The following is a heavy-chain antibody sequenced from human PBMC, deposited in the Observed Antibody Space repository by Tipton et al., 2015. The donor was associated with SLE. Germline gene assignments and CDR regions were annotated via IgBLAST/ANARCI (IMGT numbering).Heavy chain of an antibody. Sequence: RSLRLSCAASGFTFSNYGVHWVRQAPGKGLEWVAVIWYDGSNKYYADSVKGRFTISRDNSKNTLYLQMNSLRAEDTAVYYCAKESYGDYGWYFDLWGRGTLVTVSS. CDR3: AKESYGDYGWYFDL. J-gene: IGHJ2*01. D-gene: IGHD4-17*01. V-gene: IGHV3-30*18. CDR2: IWYDGSNK. CDR1: GFTFSNYG.